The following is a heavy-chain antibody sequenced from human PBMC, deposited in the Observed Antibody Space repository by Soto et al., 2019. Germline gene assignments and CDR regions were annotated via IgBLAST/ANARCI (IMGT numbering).Heavy chain of an antibody. Sequence: ASVKVSCKASGGTFSSYAISWVRQAPGQGLEWMGGIIPIFGTANYAQKFQGRVTITADKPTSTAYMELSSLRSEDTAVYYCASGLYCSGGSSYWRRYSGMDVWGQGPTVTLSS. D-gene: IGHD2-15*01. CDR1: GGTFSSYA. J-gene: IGHJ6*02. V-gene: IGHV1-69*06. CDR3: ASGLYCSGGSSYWRRYSGMDV. CDR2: IIPIFGTA.